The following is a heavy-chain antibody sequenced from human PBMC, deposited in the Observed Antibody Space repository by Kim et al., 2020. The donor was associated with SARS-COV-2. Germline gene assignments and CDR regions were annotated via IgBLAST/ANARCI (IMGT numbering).Heavy chain of an antibody. Sequence: TYYAESVKGRFTICRDNAKNSLFLQMNSLIAEDTALYFCTRELGWLHQIDHWGQGTLVIVSS. V-gene: IGHV3-48*03. CDR3: TRELGWLHQIDH. J-gene: IGHJ4*02. D-gene: IGHD5-12*01. CDR2: T.